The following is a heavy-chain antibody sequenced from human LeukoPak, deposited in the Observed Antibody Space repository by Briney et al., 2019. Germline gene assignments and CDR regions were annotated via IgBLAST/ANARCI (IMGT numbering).Heavy chain of an antibody. CDR2: ISYDGSNK. Sequence: GGSLRLSCAASGFTFSSYAMHWVRQAPGKGLEWVAVISYDGSNKYYADSVKGRFTISRDNSKNTLYLQMNSLRAEDTAVYYCAKIPTVTTSDYWGQGTLVTVSS. V-gene: IGHV3-30-3*02. CDR1: GFTFSSYA. J-gene: IGHJ4*02. D-gene: IGHD4-11*01. CDR3: AKIPTVTTSDY.